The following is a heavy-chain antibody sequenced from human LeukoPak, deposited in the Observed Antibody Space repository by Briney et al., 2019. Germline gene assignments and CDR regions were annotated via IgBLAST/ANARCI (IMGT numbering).Heavy chain of an antibody. CDR2: INPNSGGT. V-gene: IGHV1-2*02. CDR1: GYTFTGYY. Sequence: ASVKVSCKASGYTFTGYYMHWVRQAPGQGLEWMGWINPNSGGTNYAQKFQGRVTMTRDTSISTAYMELSRLRSDDTAVYYCARSTYCSRTSCPMPRDYWGQGTLVTVSS. CDR3: ARSTYCSRTSCPMPRDY. D-gene: IGHD2-2*01. J-gene: IGHJ4*02.